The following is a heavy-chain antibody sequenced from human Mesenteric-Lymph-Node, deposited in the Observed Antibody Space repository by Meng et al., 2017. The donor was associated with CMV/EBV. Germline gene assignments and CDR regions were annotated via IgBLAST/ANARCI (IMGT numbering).Heavy chain of an antibody. CDR3: ARDYKSYSGYDFDY. CDR2: ISTYNGNI. CDR1: GYTFTSYG. V-gene: IGHV1-18*01. D-gene: IGHD5-12*01. J-gene: IGHJ4*02. Sequence: SGYTFTSYGISWVRQAPGQGLEWMGWISTYNGNINSPQKLQGRVTMTTDTSTSTAYMELRSLRSDDTAVYYCARDYKSYSGYDFDYWGQGTLVTVSS.